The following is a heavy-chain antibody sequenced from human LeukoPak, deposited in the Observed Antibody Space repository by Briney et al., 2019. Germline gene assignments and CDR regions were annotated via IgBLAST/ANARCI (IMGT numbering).Heavy chain of an antibody. CDR1: GFTFSSYS. D-gene: IGHD6-19*01. CDR2: ISSSSSYI. V-gene: IGHV3-21*01. J-gene: IGHJ4*02. Sequence: GGSLRLSCAASGFTFSSYSMNWVRQAPAKGLEGVSSISSSSSYIYYADSVEGRFTISRDNAKNSLYLQMNSLRAADTAVYYCARDPEFSGWPDYWGQGTLATASS. CDR3: ARDPEFSGWPDY.